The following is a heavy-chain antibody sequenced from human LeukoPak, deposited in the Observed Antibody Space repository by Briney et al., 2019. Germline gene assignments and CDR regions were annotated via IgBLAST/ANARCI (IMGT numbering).Heavy chain of an antibody. Sequence: ASVKVSCKASGYTFTSYGISWVRQAPGQGLEWMGWINPNSGGTNYAQRFQGWVTMTRDTSISTAYMELSRLRSDDTAVYYCARSHGSGSYFGAFDIWGQGTMVTVSS. CDR3: ARSHGSGSYFGAFDI. CDR2: INPNSGGT. J-gene: IGHJ3*02. CDR1: GYTFTSYG. D-gene: IGHD3-10*01. V-gene: IGHV1-2*04.